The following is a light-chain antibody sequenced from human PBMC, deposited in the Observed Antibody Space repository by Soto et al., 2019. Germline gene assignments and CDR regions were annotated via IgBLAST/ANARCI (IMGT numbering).Light chain of an antibody. Sequence: QSALTQPASVSGSPGQSITISCTGTSSDIGGYNFVSWYQHYPGQAPKHMIYEVTNRPSGVSNRFSASKSGNTASLTISGLQAEDEADYYCASYTTGSTLVVFGGGTKLTVL. CDR3: ASYTTGSTLVV. CDR2: EVT. V-gene: IGLV2-14*01. J-gene: IGLJ3*02. CDR1: SSDIGGYNF.